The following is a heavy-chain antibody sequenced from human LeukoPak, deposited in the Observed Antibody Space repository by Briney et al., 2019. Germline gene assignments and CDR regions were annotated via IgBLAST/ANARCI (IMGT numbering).Heavy chain of an antibody. Sequence: GGSLRLSCAASGFTFSSYAMHWVRQAPGKGLEWVAVISYDGSNKYYADSVKGRFTISRDNSKNTLYPQMNSLRAEDTAVYYCARGFVFSDAFDIWGQGTMVTVSS. V-gene: IGHV3-30-3*01. CDR1: GFTFSSYA. D-gene: IGHD2-21*01. CDR3: ARGFVFSDAFDI. CDR2: ISYDGSNK. J-gene: IGHJ3*02.